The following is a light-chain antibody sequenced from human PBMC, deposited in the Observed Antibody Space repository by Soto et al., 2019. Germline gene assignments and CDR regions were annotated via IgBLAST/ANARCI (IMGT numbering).Light chain of an antibody. CDR1: QSVDSAF. Sequence: EIVLTHSPGSLSLSLGERATLSCRASQSVDSAFFAWYQQKPGQPPRLLMYGASRRATGIPDRFSGSGSGTDFTLMISRLEPEDFAVYYCQQYASSLTFGQGTKVEI. J-gene: IGKJ1*01. CDR3: QQYASSLT. CDR2: GAS. V-gene: IGKV3-20*01.